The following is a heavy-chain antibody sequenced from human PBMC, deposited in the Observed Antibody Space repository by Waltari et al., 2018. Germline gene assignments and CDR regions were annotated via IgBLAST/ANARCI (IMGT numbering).Heavy chain of an antibody. CDR1: GYRFTSNW. V-gene: IGHV5-10-1*03. Sequence: EVQLVPSGAEVKKPGESLRISCKASGYRFTSNWISWVRQMPGKGLEWMGKSYPRDSYTNYSPSFQGHVTFSVDKSISTAYLQWHSLRASDTAMYYCARRTDPGTYFDYWGQGALVTVSS. CDR3: ARRTDPGTYFDY. D-gene: IGHD1-1*01. J-gene: IGHJ4*02. CDR2: SYPRDSYT.